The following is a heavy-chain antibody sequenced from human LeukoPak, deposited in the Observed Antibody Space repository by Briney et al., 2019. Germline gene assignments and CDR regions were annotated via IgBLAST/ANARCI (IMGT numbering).Heavy chain of an antibody. D-gene: IGHD3-22*01. CDR3: ARGVYYDTSDNWFDP. V-gene: IGHV4-59*01. J-gene: IGHJ5*02. Sequence: SETLSLTCTVSGGSISSYYWSWIRQPPGKGLEWIGYIYYSGSTNYNPSLKSRVTISVDTSKNQFSLKLSSVTAADTAVYYCARGVYYDTSDNWFDPWGQGTLVTVSS. CDR1: GGSISSYY. CDR2: IYYSGST.